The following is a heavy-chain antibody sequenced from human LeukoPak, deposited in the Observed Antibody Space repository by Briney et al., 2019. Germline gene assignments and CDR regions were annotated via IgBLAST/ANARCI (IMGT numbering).Heavy chain of an antibody. V-gene: IGHV4-61*02. CDR2: IYTSGST. CDR3: ARDSAKSRWFDP. CDR1: GGSISSGSYY. Sequence: PSETLSLTCTVSGGSISSGSYYWSWIRQPAGKGLEWIGRIYTSGSTNYNPSLKSRVTISVDTSKNQFSLKLSSVTAADTAVYYCARDSAKSRWFDPWGQGTLVTVSS. D-gene: IGHD1-26*01. J-gene: IGHJ5*02.